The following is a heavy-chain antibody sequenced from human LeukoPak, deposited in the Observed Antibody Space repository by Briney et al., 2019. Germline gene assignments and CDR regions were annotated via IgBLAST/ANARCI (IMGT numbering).Heavy chain of an antibody. V-gene: IGHV3-23*01. CDR3: AKRYASWGYFDY. CDR2: VGGSDDTA. D-gene: IGHD1-1*01. CDR1: GFTFRSSV. Sequence: GGSLRLSCAASGFTFRSSVMSWVRQAPGGGLEWVSSVGGSDDTANYAASVTGRFTISRDNSKTSVYLQMSNLGAEDTAIYYCAKRYASWGYFDYWGQGTLVTVSS. J-gene: IGHJ4*02.